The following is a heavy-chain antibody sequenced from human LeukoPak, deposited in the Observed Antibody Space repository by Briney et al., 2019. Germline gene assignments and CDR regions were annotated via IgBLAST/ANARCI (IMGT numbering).Heavy chain of an antibody. D-gene: IGHD4-17*01. CDR3: SRALYYGDYVGY. V-gene: IGHV4-30-2*05. Sequence: SETLSLTCIVSSGSLINSVLYWSWIRQSPGTGLEWLGYIYHSTNTYYNPSLNTRVTMSVDTSKNQSSQRLTTGTAADTAVYYCSRALYYGDYVGYWGQGTLVTVSS. CDR1: SGSLINSVLY. CDR2: IYHSTNT. J-gene: IGHJ4*02.